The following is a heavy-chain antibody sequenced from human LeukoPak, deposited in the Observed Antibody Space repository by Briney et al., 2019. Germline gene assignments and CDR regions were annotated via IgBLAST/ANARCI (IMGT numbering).Heavy chain of an antibody. CDR1: GFTFRSYA. D-gene: IGHD5-24*01. Sequence: GGSLRLSCVVSGFTFRSYAMGWVRQAPGKGLEWVSTLSTGGDRTYYADSVKGRFTISRDTSKNTLYVEMNSLRAEDTAIYHCVKEGGLYNSGGYFDYWGQGTLVTVSS. V-gene: IGHV3-23*01. J-gene: IGHJ4*02. CDR2: LSTGGDRT. CDR3: VKEGGLYNSGGYFDY.